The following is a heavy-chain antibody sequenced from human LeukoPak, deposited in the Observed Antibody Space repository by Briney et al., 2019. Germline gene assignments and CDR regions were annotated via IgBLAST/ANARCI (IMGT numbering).Heavy chain of an antibody. CDR2: VDTSGRT. J-gene: IGHJ4*02. Sequence: NTSETLSLTCTVSGGSGSSGSSYWNWIRQPAGKGLEWIGRVDTSGRTNNNPSLKSRGTISVDTSKNQYSLKLSSVTAADTAVYYCARVSVITADFDYWGQGTLVTVSS. CDR1: GGSGSSGSSY. CDR3: ARVSVITADFDY. V-gene: IGHV4-61*02. D-gene: IGHD4-23*01.